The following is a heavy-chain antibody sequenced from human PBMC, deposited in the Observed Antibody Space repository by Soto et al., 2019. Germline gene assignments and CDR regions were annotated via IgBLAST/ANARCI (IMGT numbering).Heavy chain of an antibody. Sequence: QVQLVQSGAAVKKPGSSVKVSCKASGGTFSSYTISWVRQAPGQGLEWMGRIIPILGIANYAQKFQGRVTITADKSTSTAYMELSSLRSEDTAVYYCARGSGPLAGGMDVWGQGTTVTVSS. CDR3: ARGSGPLAGGMDV. D-gene: IGHD2-15*01. V-gene: IGHV1-69*02. J-gene: IGHJ6*02. CDR1: GGTFSSYT. CDR2: IIPILGIA.